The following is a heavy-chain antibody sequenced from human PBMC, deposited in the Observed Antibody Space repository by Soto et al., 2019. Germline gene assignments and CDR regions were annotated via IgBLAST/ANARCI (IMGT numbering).Heavy chain of an antibody. D-gene: IGHD5-12*01. CDR3: ARDPVDGYAFFDN. V-gene: IGHV4-30-2*01. Sequence: SETQSLTCAVSGGYISSGGYSWSWIRQPPGKGLEWIGYIYHSGSTYYNPSLRSRVTISVVMSEKQSSLILTSVTAADTAVYWCARDPVDGYAFFDNWGQGALVTAPQ. J-gene: IGHJ5*02. CDR2: IYHSGST. CDR1: GGYISSGGYS.